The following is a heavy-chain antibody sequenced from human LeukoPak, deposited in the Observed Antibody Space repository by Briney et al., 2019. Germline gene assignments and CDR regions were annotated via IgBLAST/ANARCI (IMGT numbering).Heavy chain of an antibody. J-gene: IGHJ3*01. V-gene: IGHV3-7*03. Sequence: GGSLRLSCAASGFTFSTYWMSWVRQAPGKGLERVANIKQDGSEKYYVDSVKGRFTISRDNAKNSLYLQMNNVRAEDTAVYYCTREAAPGVIDVWGQGTMVIVSS. CDR3: TREAAPGVIDV. CDR1: GFTFSTYW. CDR2: IKQDGSEK. D-gene: IGHD6-13*01.